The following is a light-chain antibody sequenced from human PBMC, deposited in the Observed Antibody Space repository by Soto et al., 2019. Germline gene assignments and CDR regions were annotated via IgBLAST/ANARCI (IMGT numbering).Light chain of an antibody. CDR3: QQYGSSLYT. J-gene: IGKJ2*01. CDR1: QSVSSSY. CDR2: GAS. V-gene: IGKV3-20*01. Sequence: EIVLTQSPGTLSLSPGERATLSCRASQSVSSSYLAWYQQKPGQAPRLLIYGASSRATGIPDRFSGSGSGNDFTLTISRLEPEDFAVYYCQQYGSSLYTFGQGNKLEIK.